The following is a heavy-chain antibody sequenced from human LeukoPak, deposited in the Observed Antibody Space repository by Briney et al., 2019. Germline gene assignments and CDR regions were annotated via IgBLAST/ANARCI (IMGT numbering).Heavy chain of an antibody. CDR3: ARESRNGRSKMKKCSGGSCSPNWFDP. CDR1: GYTITDYY. Sequence: ASVKVSCKASGYTITDYYLHWVRQAPGQGLEWMGWIIPNTGGTNYAQKFQDWVTMSSDTSISTAYMELSRLRSDDTAVYYCARESRNGRSKMKKCSGGSCSPNWFDPWGQGTLVTVSS. D-gene: IGHD2-15*01. J-gene: IGHJ5*02. V-gene: IGHV1-2*04. CDR2: IIPNTGGT.